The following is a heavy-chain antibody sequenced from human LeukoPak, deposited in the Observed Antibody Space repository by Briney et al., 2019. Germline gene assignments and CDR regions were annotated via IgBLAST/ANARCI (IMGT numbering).Heavy chain of an antibody. CDR3: ARSPALDWFDP. CDR2: IYPGDSDT. CDR1: GSIFTSYW. J-gene: IGHJ5*02. Sequence: GESLQISCKGSGSIFTSYWIGWVRQLPGKGLEWMGIIYPGDSDTKYSPSFQGQVTISADKSISTAYLQWSSLKASDTAMYYCARSPALDWFDPWGQGTLVTVSS. V-gene: IGHV5-51*01.